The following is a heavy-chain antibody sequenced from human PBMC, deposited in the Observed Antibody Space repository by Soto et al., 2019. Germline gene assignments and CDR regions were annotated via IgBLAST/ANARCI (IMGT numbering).Heavy chain of an antibody. J-gene: IGHJ4*02. D-gene: IGHD2-15*01. CDR3: ASPTPQRGSGFLFYY. CDR1: GGTFSSYT. Sequence: QVQLVQSGAEVKKPGSSVKVSCKASGGTFSSYTISWVRQAPGQGLEWMGRIIPILGITKYAQKFQGRVKLTADKSTRTAYMELSSLRSEDTAVYYCASPTPQRGSGFLFYYWGQGTLVTVSS. CDR2: IIPILGIT. V-gene: IGHV1-69*02.